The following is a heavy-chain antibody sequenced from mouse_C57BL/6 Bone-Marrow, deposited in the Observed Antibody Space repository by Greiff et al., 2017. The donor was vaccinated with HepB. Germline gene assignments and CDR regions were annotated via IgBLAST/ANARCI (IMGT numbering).Heavy chain of an antibody. V-gene: IGHV1-82*01. CDR3: AGRGAYYGHWYFDV. D-gene: IGHD1-2*01. J-gene: IGHJ1*03. CDR1: GFAFSSSW. Sequence: VQLQESGPELVKPGASVKISCKASGFAFSSSWMNWVKQRPGKGLEWIGRIYPGDGDTKYNGKFKGKATLTADKSSSTAYMQLSSLTSEDSAVYFCAGRGAYYGHWYFDVWGTGTTVTVSS. CDR2: IYPGDGDT.